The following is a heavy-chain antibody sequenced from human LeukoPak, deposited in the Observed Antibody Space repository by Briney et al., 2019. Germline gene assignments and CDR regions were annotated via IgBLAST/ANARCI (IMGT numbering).Heavy chain of an antibody. Sequence: PGGSLRLSCAASGFTFSSYGMHWVRQAPGKGLEWVAVIWYDGSNKYYADSVKGRFTISRDNSKNTLYLQMNSLRAEDTAVYYCAKVGDSSGSFDYWGQGTLVTVSS. CDR3: AKVGDSSGSFDY. V-gene: IGHV3-33*06. D-gene: IGHD3-22*01. CDR2: IWYDGSNK. J-gene: IGHJ4*02. CDR1: GFTFSSYG.